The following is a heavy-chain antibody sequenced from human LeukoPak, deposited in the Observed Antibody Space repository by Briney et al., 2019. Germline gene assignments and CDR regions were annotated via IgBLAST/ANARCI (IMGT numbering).Heavy chain of an antibody. D-gene: IGHD5-18*01. CDR2: IYYSGST. CDR1: GYSISSGYY. J-gene: IGHJ4*02. CDR3: ARDRGYSYGQDY. Sequence: SETLSLTCTVSGYSISSGYYWGWIRQPPGKGLEWIGSIYYSGSTYYNPSLKSRVTISVDTSKNQFSLKLSSVTAADTAVYYCARDRGYSYGQDYWGQGTLVTVSS. V-gene: IGHV4-38-2*02.